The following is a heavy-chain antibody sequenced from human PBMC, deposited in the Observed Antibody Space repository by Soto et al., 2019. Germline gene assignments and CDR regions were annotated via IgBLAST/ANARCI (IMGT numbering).Heavy chain of an antibody. CDR3: ARTRVYTPRLEHPFDI. V-gene: IGHV5-51*01. D-gene: IGHD2-8*01. CDR2: TYPGDSDT. CDR1: GYSFTTYW. J-gene: IGHJ3*02. Sequence: PGESLKVSCKGSGYSFTTYWLAWVRQMPGKGLEYMGITYPGDSDTRYSPSFQGQVTISADKSISTAYLQWTSLKASDTAIYYCARTRVYTPRLEHPFDIWGQGTRVTVS.